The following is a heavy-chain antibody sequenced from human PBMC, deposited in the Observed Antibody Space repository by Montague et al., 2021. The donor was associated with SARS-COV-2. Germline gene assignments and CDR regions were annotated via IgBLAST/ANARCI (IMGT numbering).Heavy chain of an antibody. CDR3: ARHWITMIVVVIKGGWFDP. J-gene: IGHJ5*02. CDR2: IFYSGSS. V-gene: IGHV4-59*08. Sequence: SETLSLTCTVSGGTISRYYWSWIRQPPGKGLEYIGYIFYSGSSTYNPSLKSRVTMSVDTSKNQFSLKLSSVTAADTAVYYCARHWITMIVVVIKGGWFDPWGQGTLVTVSS. CDR1: GGTISRYY. D-gene: IGHD3-22*01.